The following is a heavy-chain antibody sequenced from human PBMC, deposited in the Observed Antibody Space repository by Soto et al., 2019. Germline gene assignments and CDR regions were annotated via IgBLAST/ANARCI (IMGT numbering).Heavy chain of an antibody. Sequence: QVQLVESGGGVVQPGRSLRLSCAASGFTFNNYGMHWVRQAPGKGLEWVAIISYDGSNKDYADSLKGRFTISRDNSKKTLFLQMNSLRAKDTAVYYCAKDRRVGYDGAGMDVWGQGTTVTVSS. D-gene: IGHD5-12*01. V-gene: IGHV3-30*18. J-gene: IGHJ6*02. CDR2: ISYDGSNK. CDR1: GFTFNNYG. CDR3: AKDRRVGYDGAGMDV.